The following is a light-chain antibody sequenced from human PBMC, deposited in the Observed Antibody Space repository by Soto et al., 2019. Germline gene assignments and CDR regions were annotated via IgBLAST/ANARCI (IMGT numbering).Light chain of an antibody. V-gene: IGKV3-15*01. CDR1: QSVSNN. J-gene: IGKJ1*01. CDR2: GAS. CDR3: PQYNKWRT. Sequence: EILMTQSPATRSASIGERATLSCRASQSVSNNVAWYQQNPGQAPRLLIYGASTRATGIPARISGTASGTEFTITIPSLQSDLVAVDYCPQYNKWRTFGRGTKVDIK.